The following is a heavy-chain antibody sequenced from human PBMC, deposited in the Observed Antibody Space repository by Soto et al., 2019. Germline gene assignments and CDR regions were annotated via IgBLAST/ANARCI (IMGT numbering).Heavy chain of an antibody. Sequence: GSLRLSCVASGXTLSNYRLHWVRQARGKGLELVACIDYNEINQYYIDPVKCRFTISRDQSKKTLYLQMTSLRPEDTAVYYCARDFCPVPTCYDLWGQGVLGTVSS. CDR3: ARDFCPVPTCYDL. V-gene: IGHV3-30*02. D-gene: IGHD2-15*01. J-gene: IGHJ4*02. CDR2: IDYNEINQ. CDR1: GXTLSNYR.